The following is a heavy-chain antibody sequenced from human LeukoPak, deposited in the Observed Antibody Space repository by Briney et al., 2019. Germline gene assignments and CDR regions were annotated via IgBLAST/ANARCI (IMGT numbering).Heavy chain of an antibody. J-gene: IGHJ6*03. CDR1: GYTFSNYG. CDR2: IRGDNGNT. Sequence: ASVKVSCKASGYTFSNYGISWVRQAPGQGLEWVGWIRGDNGNTNYAQKLQGRVTMTTDTSTSTAYMELSRLRSDDTAVYYCARDLRYFDWLTNYYYYMDVWGKGTTVTISS. D-gene: IGHD3-9*01. V-gene: IGHV1-18*01. CDR3: ARDLRYFDWLTNYYYYMDV.